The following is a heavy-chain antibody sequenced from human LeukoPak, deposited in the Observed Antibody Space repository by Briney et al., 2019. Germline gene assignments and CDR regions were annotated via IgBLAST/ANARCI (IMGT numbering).Heavy chain of an antibody. V-gene: IGHV1-3*01. D-gene: IGHD6-13*01. CDR3: ARSIAAAALNWFDP. CDR2: INAGNGNT. J-gene: IGHJ5*02. Sequence: WINAGNGNTKYSQKFQGRVTITRDTSASTAYMELSSLRSEDTAVYYCARSIAAAALNWFDPWGQGTLVTVSS.